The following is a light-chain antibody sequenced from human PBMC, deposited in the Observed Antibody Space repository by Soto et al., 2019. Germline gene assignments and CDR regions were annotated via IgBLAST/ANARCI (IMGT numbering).Light chain of an antibody. J-gene: IGLJ1*01. CDR1: SSDVGGYNY. V-gene: IGLV2-14*01. CDR2: QVS. Sequence: QSVLTQPASVSGSPGQSITISCTGTSSDVGGYNYVSWYQQHPGKAPKLMIYQVSNRPSGVSNRFSASKSSNTASLTISGVQAEDEADYYWSSYTSSSTYVFGTGTKLTVL. CDR3: SSYTSSSTYV.